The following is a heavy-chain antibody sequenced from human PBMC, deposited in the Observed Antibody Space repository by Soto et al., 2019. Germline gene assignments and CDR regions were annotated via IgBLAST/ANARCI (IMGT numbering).Heavy chain of an antibody. CDR3: ARGGYYAAPVYFQH. D-gene: IGHD2-2*01. V-gene: IGHV1-3*01. CDR2: INAGNGNT. Sequence: ASVKVSCKASGYSFTSYAMHWVRQAPGQRLEWMGWINAGNGNTKYSQKFQGRVTITRDTSASTAYMELSSLRSEDTAVYYCARGGYYAAPVYFQHWGQGTLVTVSS. J-gene: IGHJ1*01. CDR1: GYSFTSYA.